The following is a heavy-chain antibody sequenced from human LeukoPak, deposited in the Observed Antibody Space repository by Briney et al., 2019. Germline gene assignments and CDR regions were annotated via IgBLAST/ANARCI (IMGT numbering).Heavy chain of an antibody. D-gene: IGHD6-13*01. V-gene: IGHV3-30*04. Sequence: GGSLRLSCAASGFTSRNFAMHWVRQAPGKGLEWVAVISSDENKKYFEDSVEGRFTISRDNYRDKLYLQMNSLRAEESAVYYCVSDVEAAAPLYYLDYWGQGTLVTVSS. CDR2: ISSDENKK. J-gene: IGHJ4*02. CDR3: VSDVEAAAPLYYLDY. CDR1: GFTSRNFA.